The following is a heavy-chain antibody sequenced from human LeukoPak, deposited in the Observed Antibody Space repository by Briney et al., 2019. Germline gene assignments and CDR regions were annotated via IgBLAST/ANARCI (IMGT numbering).Heavy chain of an antibody. Sequence: GGSLRLSCAASGFTFSSYAMSWIRQAPGKGLEWVSYISSSSTYTNYADSVKGRFTISRDNAKNSLYLQMNSLRAEDTAVYYCARCYYGSDYGMDVWGQGTTVTVSS. CDR1: GFTFSSYA. V-gene: IGHV3-11*03. D-gene: IGHD3-10*01. CDR3: ARCYYGSDYGMDV. J-gene: IGHJ6*02. CDR2: ISSSSTYT.